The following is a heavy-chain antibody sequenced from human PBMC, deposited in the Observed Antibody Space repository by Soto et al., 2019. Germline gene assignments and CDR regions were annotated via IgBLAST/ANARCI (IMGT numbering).Heavy chain of an antibody. CDR3: ARDPASYALDY. J-gene: IGHJ4*02. D-gene: IGHD1-26*01. Sequence: QVQLVQSGAEVKKPGASVKVSCKASGYTFTSYGISWVRQAPGQGLEWMGWISAYNGNTNYEHKLQGRVTMTTDTSTSTAYMGVTSLRSNATAVCYSARDPASYALDYWGQGTLVTVSS. V-gene: IGHV1-18*01. CDR2: ISAYNGNT. CDR1: GYTFTSYG.